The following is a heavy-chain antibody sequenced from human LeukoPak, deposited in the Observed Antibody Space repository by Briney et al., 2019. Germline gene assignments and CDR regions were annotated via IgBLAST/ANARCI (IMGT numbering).Heavy chain of an antibody. CDR2: IFYTGRA. CDR3: ARLVDGIYTRLDS. CDR1: RGSISPDH. D-gene: IGHD1-26*01. V-gene: IGHV4-59*08. J-gene: IGHJ4*02. Sequence: SETLSLTCTVSRGSISPDHCAWIRQPPGKGLERIGYIFYTGRARYNPSLESRVTLTVDMSKNQVSLKLSPVTAADTAIYYCARLVDGIYTRLDSWGQGTLVTVSS.